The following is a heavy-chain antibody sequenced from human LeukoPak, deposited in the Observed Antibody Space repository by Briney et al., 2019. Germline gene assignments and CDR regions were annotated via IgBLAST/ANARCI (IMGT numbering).Heavy chain of an antibody. J-gene: IGHJ4*02. CDR1: GFTFDDYA. CDR2: ISWNSGSI. D-gene: IGHD6-19*01. Sequence: GGSLRLSCAASGFTFDDYAMHWVRHAPGKGLEWVSGISWNSGSIGYADSVKGRFTISRDNSKNTLYLQMNSLRAEDTAVYYCAREKAVAGHFLPAPLDYWGQGTLVTVSS. V-gene: IGHV3-9*01. CDR3: AREKAVAGHFLPAPLDY.